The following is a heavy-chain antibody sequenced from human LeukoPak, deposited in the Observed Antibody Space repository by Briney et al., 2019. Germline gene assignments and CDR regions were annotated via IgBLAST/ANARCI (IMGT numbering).Heavy chain of an antibody. V-gene: IGHV4-4*07. CDR1: GGSISSNY. J-gene: IGHJ4*02. D-gene: IGHD3-10*01. Sequence: PSETLSLTCTVSGGSISSNYWSWIRQPAGKGLEWIGRIYNSGSTNYNTNYNPSLSSRVTMSVDTSKNQFSLKLNSVTAADTAVYYCARAIWYGSGTTAFDYWGQGTPVTVSS. CDR3: ARAIWYGSGTTAFDY. CDR2: IYNSGST.